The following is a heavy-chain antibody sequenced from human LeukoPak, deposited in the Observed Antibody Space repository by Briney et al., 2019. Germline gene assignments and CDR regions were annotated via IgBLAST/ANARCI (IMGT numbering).Heavy chain of an antibody. V-gene: IGHV4-39*01. CDR2: IYYSGST. CDR3: ASGHRDYSGDWFDP. CDR1: GGSISSSSYY. Sequence: PSETLSLTCTVSGGSISSSSYYWGWIRQPPGKGLEWIGSIYYSGSTYYNPSLKSRVTISVDTSKNQFSLKLSSVTAADTAVYYCASGHRDYSGDWFDPWGQGTLATVSS. J-gene: IGHJ5*02. D-gene: IGHD4-11*01.